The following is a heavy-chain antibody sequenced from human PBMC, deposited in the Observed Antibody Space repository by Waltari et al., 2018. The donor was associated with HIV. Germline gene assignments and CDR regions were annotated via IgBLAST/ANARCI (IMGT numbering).Heavy chain of an antibody. CDR3: ARNGGDTIVVVPAADQNWFDP. CDR1: GGSFSGYY. V-gene: IGHV4-34*01. D-gene: IGHD2-2*01. CDR2: INHSGST. J-gene: IGHJ5*02. Sequence: QVQLQQWGAGLLKPSETLSLTCAVYGGSFSGYYWSWIRQPPGKGLEWIGEINHSGSTNYNPSLKKRFTISVDTSKNQFSLKLSSVTAADTAVYYCARNGGDTIVVVPAADQNWFDPWGQGTLVTVSS.